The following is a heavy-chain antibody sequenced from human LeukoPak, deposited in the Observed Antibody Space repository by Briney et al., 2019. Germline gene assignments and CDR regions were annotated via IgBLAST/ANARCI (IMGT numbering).Heavy chain of an antibody. J-gene: IGHJ4*02. V-gene: IGHV3-48*02. Sequence: GGSLRLSCAASGFTFSSYAMNWVRQAPGKGLEWVSYMTSDTRTIHYADSVKGRFTISRDNAKNSLYLQMNSLRDEDTAVYYCARSVEGNFDYWGQGTLVTVSS. CDR1: GFTFSSYA. CDR2: MTSDTRTI. CDR3: ARSVEGNFDY.